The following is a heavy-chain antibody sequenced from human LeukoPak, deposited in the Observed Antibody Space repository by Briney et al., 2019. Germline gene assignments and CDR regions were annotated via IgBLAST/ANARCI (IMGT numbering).Heavy chain of an antibody. J-gene: IGHJ3*02. CDR1: GFTFSIYG. CDR3: AREAGSSWYPFDAFDI. V-gene: IGHV3-48*04. D-gene: IGHD6-13*01. Sequence: GGALRLSCAASGFTFSIYGTSWVRHGPGERLGWGSHISSSGSTIYYADSVKGRFTISRDNAKNSLYLQMNSLRAEDTAVYYCAREAGSSWYPFDAFDIWGQGTMVTVSS. CDR2: ISSSGSTI.